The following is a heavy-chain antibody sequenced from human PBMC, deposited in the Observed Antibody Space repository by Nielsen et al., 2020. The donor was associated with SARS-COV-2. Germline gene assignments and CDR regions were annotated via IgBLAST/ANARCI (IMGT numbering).Heavy chain of an antibody. CDR2: ISGSGGST. V-gene: IGHV3-23*01. CDR3: AKVTESGWYAEFDY. CDR1: GFTFSNYA. Sequence: GESLKISCAASGFTFSNYAMSWVRQAPGKGLEWVSAISGSGGSTYYADSVKGRFTISRDNSKNTLYLQMNSLRAEDTAVYYCAKVTESGWYAEFDYWGQGTLVTVSS. D-gene: IGHD6-19*01. J-gene: IGHJ4*02.